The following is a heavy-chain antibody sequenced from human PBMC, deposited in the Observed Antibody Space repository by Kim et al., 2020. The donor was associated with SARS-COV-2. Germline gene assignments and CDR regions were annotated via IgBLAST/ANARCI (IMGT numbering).Heavy chain of an antibody. J-gene: IGHJ4*02. Sequence: TLSLTCAVYGGSFSGYTWHWIRQSPGKGLEWIGQINHDGGTKYNPSVKSRVTISIDTSKNQFSLKLTSVTAADTAVYFCARGLPGYWGQGTRVTVS. V-gene: IGHV4-34*01. CDR1: GGSFSGYT. CDR3: ARGLPGY. CDR2: INHDGGT.